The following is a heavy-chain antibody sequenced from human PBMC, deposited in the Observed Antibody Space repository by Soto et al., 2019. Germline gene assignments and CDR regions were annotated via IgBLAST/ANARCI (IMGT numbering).Heavy chain of an antibody. D-gene: IGHD3-3*01. V-gene: IGHV1-69*13. CDR1: GGTFNHYA. CDR2: IIPIFGTA. J-gene: IGHJ6*02. Sequence: GASVKVSCKASGGTFNHYAISWVRQAPGQGLEWMGGIIPIFGTANYAQKFQGRVTITADESTSTAYMELSSLRSEDMAVYYCGRVPGDCWSGYYTNYYGMDVWGQAITVTVAS. CDR3: GRVPGDCWSGYYTNYYGMDV.